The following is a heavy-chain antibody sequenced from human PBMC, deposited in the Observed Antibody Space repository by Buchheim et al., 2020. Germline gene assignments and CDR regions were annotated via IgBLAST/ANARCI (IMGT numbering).Heavy chain of an antibody. Sequence: QVQLVQSGAEVKKPGSSVKVSCKASGGTFSSYTISWVRQAPGQGLEWMGRIIPILGIANYAQKFQGRVTITADKSTSPAYMELSSLRSEDTAVYYCAREVEHCSSTSCYENWFDPWGQGTL. CDR2: IIPILGIA. D-gene: IGHD2-2*01. J-gene: IGHJ5*02. CDR3: AREVEHCSSTSCYENWFDP. V-gene: IGHV1-69*08. CDR1: GGTFSSYT.